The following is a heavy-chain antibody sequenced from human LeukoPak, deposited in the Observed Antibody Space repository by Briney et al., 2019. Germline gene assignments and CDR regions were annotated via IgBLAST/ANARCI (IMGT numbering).Heavy chain of an antibody. CDR1: EFTFSNNW. CDR2: TNQDGSKN. CDR3: ATTVAGYPDDYLDF. D-gene: IGHD6-19*01. V-gene: IGHV3-7*01. Sequence: GGSLRLSCVVSEFTFSNNWKSWVRQAPGKGLERVAHTNQDGSKNYYVDSVKGRFTISRDNAKNSLYLQMNSLRAEDTAVYYCATTVAGYPDDYLDFWGQGTLVTVSS. J-gene: IGHJ4*02.